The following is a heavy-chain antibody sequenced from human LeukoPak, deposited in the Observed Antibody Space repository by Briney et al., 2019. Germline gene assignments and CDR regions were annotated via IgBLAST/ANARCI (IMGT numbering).Heavy chain of an antibody. D-gene: IGHD1-26*01. CDR2: IIPIFGTA. CDR1: GGTFSSCA. Sequence: ASVTVACKASGGTFSSCAISWVRPAPGQGLEWVGGIIPIFGTADYAQKFQGRVTITADESTSTAYMELSSLKSEDTAVYYCARGVVGATTGAYSFDYWGQGTLVTVSS. J-gene: IGHJ4*02. V-gene: IGHV1-69*13. CDR3: ARGVVGATTGAYSFDY.